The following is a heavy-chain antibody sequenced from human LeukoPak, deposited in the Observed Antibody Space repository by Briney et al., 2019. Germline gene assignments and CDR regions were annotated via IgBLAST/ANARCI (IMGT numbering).Heavy chain of an antibody. D-gene: IGHD5-12*01. Sequence: GGSLRLPCAASGFSFYNYAMHWVRQAPGKGLEWLAVMSYDGSTKYYADSVKGRFTISRDNPKSTLYVQMDNLRAEDAAVYYCARGLEATMGYFDYWGQGTLVTVSS. CDR3: ARGLEATMGYFDY. J-gene: IGHJ4*02. CDR2: MSYDGSTK. CDR1: GFSFYNYA. V-gene: IGHV3-30*14.